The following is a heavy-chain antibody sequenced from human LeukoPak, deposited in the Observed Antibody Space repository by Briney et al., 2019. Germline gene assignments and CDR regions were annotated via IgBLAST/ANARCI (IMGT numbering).Heavy chain of an antibody. CDR3: VRDRAGSGNYYNNPHGMDL. D-gene: IGHD3-10*01. CDR2: ISSGSRYT. J-gene: IGHJ6*02. Sequence: GGSLRLSCAASGFTFSGFYMSGVRQAPGKGLEWLSYISSGSRYTLYADSVGGRFTVSRDDAHNSVYLQMNDVRADDTAVYYCVRDRAGSGNYYNNPHGMDLWGQGTTVSVSS. CDR1: GFTFSGFY. V-gene: IGHV3-11*05.